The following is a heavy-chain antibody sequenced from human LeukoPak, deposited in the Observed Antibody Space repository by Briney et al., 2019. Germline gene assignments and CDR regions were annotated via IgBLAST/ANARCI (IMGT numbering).Heavy chain of an antibody. CDR1: GFTFSSYA. J-gene: IGHJ4*02. V-gene: IGHV3-23*01. CDR3: AKQSIWFGELSLDY. D-gene: IGHD3-10*01. CDR2: ISGSGGST. Sequence: GGSLRLSCAASGFTFSSYAMSWVRQAPGKGLEWVSAISGSGGSTYYADSVKGRFTISRDNSKNTLYLQMNSLRAEDTAVYYCAKQSIWFGELSLDYWGQGTLVTVSS.